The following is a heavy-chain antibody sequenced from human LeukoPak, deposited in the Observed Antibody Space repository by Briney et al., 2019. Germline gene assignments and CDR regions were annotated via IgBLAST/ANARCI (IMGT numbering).Heavy chain of an antibody. D-gene: IGHD3-10*01. V-gene: IGHV1-2*02. J-gene: IGHJ4*02. CDR1: GYTFTGYY. Sequence: GASVKVSCKASGYTFTGYYMHWERQAPGQGLGLMGWINPNSGGTNYAQKFQGRVTMTRDSSISTAYMELSSLRSDDTAVYYCARDQNYYGSGSYYNVDYWGQGTLVTVSS. CDR2: INPNSGGT. CDR3: ARDQNYYGSGSYYNVDY.